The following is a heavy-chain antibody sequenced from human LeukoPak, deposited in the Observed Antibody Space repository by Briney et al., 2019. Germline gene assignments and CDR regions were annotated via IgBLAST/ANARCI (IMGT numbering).Heavy chain of an antibody. D-gene: IGHD1-26*01. V-gene: IGHV4-39*07. CDR1: GGSISSSSYF. J-gene: IGHJ5*02. CDR3: ARGRYSGDGESNDFNWFDP. CDR2: IYHSGNT. Sequence: PSETLSLTCTVSGGSISSSSYFWVWIRQPPGKGLEWIGSIYHSGNTYYNPSLKSRVTISVDTSKNQFSLKLSSVTAADTAVYYCARGRYSGDGESNDFNWFDPWGQGTLITVSS.